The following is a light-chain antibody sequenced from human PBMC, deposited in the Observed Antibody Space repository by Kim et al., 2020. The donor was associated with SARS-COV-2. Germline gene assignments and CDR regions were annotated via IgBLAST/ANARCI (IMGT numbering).Light chain of an antibody. Sequence: QSITIACTGTSSDVGNYDLVSWYQQHPGKVPRLMIYEVNKRPSGVSYRLSGSKSGNTASLTISGLQAEDEADYYCCSYAGSNTGLFGTGTKVTVL. CDR2: EVN. V-gene: IGLV2-23*02. J-gene: IGLJ1*01. CDR1: SSDVGNYDL. CDR3: CSYAGSNTGL.